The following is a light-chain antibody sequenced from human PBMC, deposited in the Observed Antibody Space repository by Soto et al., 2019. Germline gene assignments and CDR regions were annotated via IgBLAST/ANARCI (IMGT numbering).Light chain of an antibody. CDR1: SGSIASNY. J-gene: IGLJ1*01. Sequence: QSVSESPGKTVTISCTRSSGSIASNYVQWYQQRPGSAPTTVIYEDNQRPSGVPDRFSGSIDSSSNSASLTISGLKTEDEADYYCQSYDSSTLYVFGTGTKVTVL. V-gene: IGLV6-57*03. CDR3: QSYDSSTLYV. CDR2: EDN.